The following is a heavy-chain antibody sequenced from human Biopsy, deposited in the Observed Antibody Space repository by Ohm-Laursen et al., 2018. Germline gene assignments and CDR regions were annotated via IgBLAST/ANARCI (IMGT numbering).Heavy chain of an antibody. CDR1: GYTFTSYD. V-gene: IGHV1-8*01. D-gene: IGHD1-7*01. Sequence: SVKVSCKASGYTFTSYDITWVRQASGQGPEWVGWLNPVSGNSNFGQKFRGRVTVTSDTSISTAYMELSGLTSDDTATYYCGRAVRNQLLTDPWGQGTLVTVTS. CDR2: LNPVSGNS. CDR3: GRAVRNQLLTDP. J-gene: IGHJ5*02.